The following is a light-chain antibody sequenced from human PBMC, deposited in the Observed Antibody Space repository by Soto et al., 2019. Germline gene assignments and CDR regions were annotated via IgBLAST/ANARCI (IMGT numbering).Light chain of an antibody. Sequence: DIVMTQSPVSLPVTPGEPASISCRSSQNLLHSNGYNYLDWYVQKPGQSPQLLIYLGSNRASGVPDRFSGSGSGTDFTLKISRLEAEDVGIYYCIQTLQVPRTFGGGTKVEIK. CDR3: IQTLQVPRT. V-gene: IGKV2-28*01. CDR2: LGS. J-gene: IGKJ4*01. CDR1: QNLLHSNGYNY.